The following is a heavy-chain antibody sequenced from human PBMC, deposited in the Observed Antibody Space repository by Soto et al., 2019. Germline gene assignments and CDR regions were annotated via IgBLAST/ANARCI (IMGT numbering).Heavy chain of an antibody. CDR2: ISGSGGST. CDR1: GFTFSSYA. D-gene: IGHD3-10*01. Sequence: GGSLRLSCAASGFTFSSYAMSWVRQAPGKGLEWVSAISGSGGSTYYADSVKGRFTIPRDNSKNTLYLQMNSLRAEDTAVYYCAKDLKKSYYYGSGSSDYWGQGTLVTVSS. V-gene: IGHV3-23*01. J-gene: IGHJ4*02. CDR3: AKDLKKSYYYGSGSSDY.